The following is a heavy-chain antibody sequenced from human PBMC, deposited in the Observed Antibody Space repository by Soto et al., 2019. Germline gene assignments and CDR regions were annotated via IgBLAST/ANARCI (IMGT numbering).Heavy chain of an antibody. J-gene: IGHJ4*02. CDR2: ISYDGSNK. CDR3: AKVSVAGANYFDY. D-gene: IGHD6-19*01. CDR1: GFTFSSYG. Sequence: PGGSLRLSCAASGFTFSSYGMHWVRQAPGKGLEWVAVISYDGSNKYYADSVKGRFTISRDNSKSTLYLQMNSLRAEDTAVYYCAKVSVAGANYFDYWGQGTLVTVSS. V-gene: IGHV3-30*18.